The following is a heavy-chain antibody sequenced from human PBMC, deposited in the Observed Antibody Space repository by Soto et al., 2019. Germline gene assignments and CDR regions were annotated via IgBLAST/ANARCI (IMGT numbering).Heavy chain of an antibody. J-gene: IGHJ6*02. V-gene: IGHV4-61*01. CDR2: IYYSGST. CDR3: ARSPNYYYYGFDV. Sequence: QVQLQESGPGLVKPSETLSLTCTVSGGSVSSGTYFWSWIRQSPGQRLEWIAYIYYSGSTNYNPSLKSRATISVDTSKSPVSLPLTSVTPAYAAVYYCARSPNYYYYGFDVWGQGTTVIVSS. CDR1: GGSVSSGTYF.